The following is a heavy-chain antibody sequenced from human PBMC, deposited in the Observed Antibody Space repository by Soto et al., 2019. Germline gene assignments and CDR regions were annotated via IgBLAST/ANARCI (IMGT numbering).Heavy chain of an antibody. CDR1: GFTFSSYA. CDR3: AREQGTDYGFWSGQDFDY. V-gene: IGHV3-30-3*01. J-gene: IGHJ4*02. D-gene: IGHD3-3*01. CDR2: ISYDGSNK. Sequence: QSGGSLRLSCAASGFTFSSYAMHWVRQAPGKGLEWVAVISYDGSNKYYADSVKGRFTISRDNSKNTLYLQMNSLRAEDTAVYYCAREQGTDYGFWSGQDFDYWGQGTLVTVSS.